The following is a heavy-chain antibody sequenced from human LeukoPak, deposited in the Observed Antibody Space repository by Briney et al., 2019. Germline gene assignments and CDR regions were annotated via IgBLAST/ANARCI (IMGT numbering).Heavy chain of an antibody. CDR2: IYYSGST. CDR3: ARHKGSSWKSPAEYFQH. J-gene: IGHJ1*01. CDR1: GGSISSYY. D-gene: IGHD6-13*01. Sequence: TSETLSLTCTVSGGSISSYYWSWIRQPPGKGLEWIGYIYYSGSTNYNPSLKGRVTISVDTSKNQFSLKLSSVTAADTAVYYCARHKGSSWKSPAEYFQHWGQGTLVTVSS. V-gene: IGHV4-59*08.